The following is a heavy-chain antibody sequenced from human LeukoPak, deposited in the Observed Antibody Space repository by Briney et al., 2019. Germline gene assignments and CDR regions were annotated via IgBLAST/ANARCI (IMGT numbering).Heavy chain of an antibody. J-gene: IGHJ4*02. D-gene: IGHD7-27*01. V-gene: IGHV1-46*01. Sequence: ASVKVSCKASGYTFTSYYMHWVRQAPGQGLEWMGIINPSGGSTSYAQKFQGRVTMTRDMSTSTVYMELSSLRSEDTAVHYCARDLFHLSEFIGATGGVFDYWGQGTLVTVSS. CDR1: GYTFTSYY. CDR2: INPSGGST. CDR3: ARDLFHLSEFIGATGGVFDY.